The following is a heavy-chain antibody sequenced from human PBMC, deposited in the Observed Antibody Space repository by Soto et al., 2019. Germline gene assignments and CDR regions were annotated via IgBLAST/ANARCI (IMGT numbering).Heavy chain of an antibody. CDR3: ARRAFLTEGYSQKYFDY. Sequence: PGESLKISFEGSGYTFTRYGICWVRQMPVKGLEWMGIIYPGESDPRYSPSFQGQVTISADKSINTAYLQWGSLKASDTAIYYCARRAFLTEGYSQKYFDYLGQGTLLTVSS. V-gene: IGHV5-51*01. CDR1: GYTFTRYG. D-gene: IGHD3-22*01. CDR2: IYPGESDP. J-gene: IGHJ4*02.